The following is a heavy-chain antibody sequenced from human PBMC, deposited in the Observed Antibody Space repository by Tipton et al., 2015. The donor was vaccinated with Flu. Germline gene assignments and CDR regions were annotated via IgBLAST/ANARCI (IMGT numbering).Heavy chain of an antibody. D-gene: IGHD2-2*01. CDR1: GYSINSGYY. CDR3: ARQKSERYCSSTSCHSIVDY. Sequence: LRLSCAVSGYSINSGYYWGWIRQPPGKGLEWIGSIYYSGSTYYNPSLKSRATISVDTSKNQFSLKLSSVTAADTAVYYCARQKSERYCSSTSCHSIVDYWGQGTLVTVSS. CDR2: IYYSGST. V-gene: IGHV4-38-2*01. J-gene: IGHJ4*02.